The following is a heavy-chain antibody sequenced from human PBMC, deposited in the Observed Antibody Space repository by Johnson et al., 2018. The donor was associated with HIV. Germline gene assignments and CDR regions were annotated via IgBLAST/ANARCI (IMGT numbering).Heavy chain of an antibody. CDR2: ISWNSGSI. D-gene: IGHD6-19*01. Sequence: VQLVESGGGLVQPGRSLRLSCAASGFTFDDYAMHWVRQAPGKGLEWVSGISWNSGSIGYADSVQGRFTISRDNAKNSLYLQMNSLRAEDTALYYCAKEMAGPRDAFDIWGQGTMVTVSS. CDR1: GFTFDDYA. J-gene: IGHJ3*02. CDR3: AKEMAGPRDAFDI. V-gene: IGHV3-9*01.